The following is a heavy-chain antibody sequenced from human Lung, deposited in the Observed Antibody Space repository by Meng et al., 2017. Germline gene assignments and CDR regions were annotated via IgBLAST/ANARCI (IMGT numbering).Heavy chain of an antibody. V-gene: IGHV4-30-4*01. Sequence: QLQEPGPGLVKPSQTLSLTCTVSGGSISSSNYYWSWIRQPPGKGLEWSGHIYNSGSTYYNPSLKSRITISVDTSKNQFSLKLSSVTAADTAVYYCARGQKGYFDLWGRGTLVTVSS. J-gene: IGHJ2*01. CDR3: ARGQKGYFDL. CDR1: GGSISSSNYY. CDR2: IYNSGST.